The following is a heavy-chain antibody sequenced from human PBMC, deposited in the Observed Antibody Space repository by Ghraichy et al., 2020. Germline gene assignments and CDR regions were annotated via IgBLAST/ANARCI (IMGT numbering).Heavy chain of an antibody. CDR3: AKDPRYFDWFMVGGWFDP. CDR2: ISGSGGST. Sequence: GESLNISCAASGFTFSSYAMSWVRQAPGKGLEWVSAISGSGGSTYYADSVKGRFTISRDNSKNTLYLQMNSLRAEDTAVYYCAKDPRYFDWFMVGGWFDPWGQGTLVTVSS. D-gene: IGHD3-9*01. V-gene: IGHV3-23*01. J-gene: IGHJ5*02. CDR1: GFTFSSYA.